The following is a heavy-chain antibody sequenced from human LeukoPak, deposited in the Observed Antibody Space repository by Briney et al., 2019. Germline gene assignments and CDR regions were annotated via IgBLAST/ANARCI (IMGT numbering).Heavy chain of an antibody. CDR1: GGSISSSSYF. J-gene: IGHJ3*02. V-gene: IGHV4-39*01. Sequence: SETLSLTCTVSGGSISSSSYFWGWIRQPPGKGLEWIGSIFYSGSTYYNPSLNSRVTISIDTSKNQFSLRLSSVPAADTAVYYCARVEWFGELSPFDIWGQGTMVTVSS. CDR2: IFYSGST. D-gene: IGHD3-10*01. CDR3: ARVEWFGELSPFDI.